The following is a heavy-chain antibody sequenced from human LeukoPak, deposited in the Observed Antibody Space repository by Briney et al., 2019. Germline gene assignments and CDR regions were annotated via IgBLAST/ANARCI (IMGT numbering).Heavy chain of an antibody. D-gene: IGHD2-21*01. Sequence: GGSLRLSCAASGFTFSSYWMHWVRQAPGKGLVWVSRINSDGSSTSYADSVKGRFTISRDNAKNTLYLQMNSLRAEDTAVYYCASAYGVRGQDRFDPWGQGTLVTVSS. J-gene: IGHJ5*02. V-gene: IGHV3-74*01. CDR2: INSDGSST. CDR1: GFTFSSYW. CDR3: ASAYGVRGQDRFDP.